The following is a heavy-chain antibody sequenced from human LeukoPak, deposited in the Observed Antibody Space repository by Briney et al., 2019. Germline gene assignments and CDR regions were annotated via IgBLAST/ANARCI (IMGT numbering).Heavy chain of an antibody. CDR1: GYTFTDYY. J-gene: IGHJ4*02. Sequence: ASVKVSCKASGYTFTDYYIHWVRQAPGQGLEWMGRINPSISSTDYAQNVQGRVTMTRDMPTSTVYMELSSLRSEDTAVYYCARTLSDTGVSYWGQGTLATVSS. CDR3: ARTLSDTGVSY. V-gene: IGHV1-46*01. D-gene: IGHD3-16*02. CDR2: INPSISST.